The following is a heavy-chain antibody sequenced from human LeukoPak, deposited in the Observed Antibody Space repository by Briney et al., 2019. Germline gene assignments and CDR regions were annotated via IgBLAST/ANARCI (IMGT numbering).Heavy chain of an antibody. Sequence: SEILSLTCAVYGGSFSSYYWSWIRQPPGKGLEWIGYIYYSGSTNYNPSLKSRVTISVDTSKNQFSLKLSSVTAADTAVYYCARGLGAAGSKRTYYYYYYGTDVWGQGTTVTVSS. D-gene: IGHD6-13*01. V-gene: IGHV4-59*12. J-gene: IGHJ6*02. CDR1: GGSFSSYY. CDR2: IYYSGST. CDR3: ARGLGAAGSKRTYYYYYYGTDV.